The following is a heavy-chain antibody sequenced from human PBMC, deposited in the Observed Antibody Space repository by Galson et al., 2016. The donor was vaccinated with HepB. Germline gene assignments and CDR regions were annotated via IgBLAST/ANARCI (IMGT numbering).Heavy chain of an antibody. CDR1: GGSFSGHY. J-gene: IGHJ4*02. V-gene: IGHV4-34*01. CDR3: ARATWGWPYFFNY. D-gene: IGHD3-16*01. Sequence: ETLSLTCAVHGGSFSGHYWSWIRQPPGKGLEWIGEINDRETTNYNPSLKSRVTISVDTSKNQFSLKLSSMTAADTAVYYCARATWGWPYFFNYWGQGTLVTVSS. CDR2: INDRETT.